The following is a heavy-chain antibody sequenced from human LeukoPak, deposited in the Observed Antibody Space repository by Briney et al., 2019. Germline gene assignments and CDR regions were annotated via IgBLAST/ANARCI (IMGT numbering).Heavy chain of an antibody. CDR3: ARDGYILSSGYSYGYSSDYYYGMDV. V-gene: IGHV1-18*01. Sequence: ASVNVSCKASGYTFTSYGISWVRQAPGQGLEWMGWISAYNGNTNYAQKLQGRVTMTTDTSTSTAYMELRSLRSDDTAVYYCARDGYILSSGYSYGYSSDYYYGMDVWGQGTTVTVSS. CDR2: ISAYNGNT. CDR1: GYTFTSYG. J-gene: IGHJ6*02. D-gene: IGHD5-18*01.